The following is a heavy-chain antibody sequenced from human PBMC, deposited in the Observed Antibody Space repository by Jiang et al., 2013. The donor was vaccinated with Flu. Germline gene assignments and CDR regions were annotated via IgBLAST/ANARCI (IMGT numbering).Heavy chain of an antibody. Sequence: CKASGYTFISYAMNWVRQAPGQGLEWMGWINTNSGNPTYAQGFTGRFVFSLDTSVSTAYLQISSLKAEDTAMYYCAREEDRTSGRIFPWGQGTLVTVSS. CDR1: GYTFISYA. V-gene: IGHV7-4-1*02. J-gene: IGHJ5*02. CDR2: INTNSGNP. D-gene: IGHD2-2*01. CDR3: AREEDRTSGRIFP.